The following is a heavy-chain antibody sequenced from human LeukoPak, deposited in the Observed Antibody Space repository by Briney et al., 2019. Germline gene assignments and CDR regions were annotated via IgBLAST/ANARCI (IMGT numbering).Heavy chain of an antibody. D-gene: IGHD6-19*01. V-gene: IGHV4-59*01. CDR2: MYYSGRT. CDR3: AGQWPTYVDV. J-gene: IGHJ6*02. CDR1: GGSMSSYY. Sequence: PSETLSLTCPVSGGSMSSYYWSWIRQPPGKGLEWIGYMYYSGRTNYNPSLKSRVTISIDTSNNQFSLKLSSVTAADTAMYFCAGQWPTYVDVWGQGTTVTVSS.